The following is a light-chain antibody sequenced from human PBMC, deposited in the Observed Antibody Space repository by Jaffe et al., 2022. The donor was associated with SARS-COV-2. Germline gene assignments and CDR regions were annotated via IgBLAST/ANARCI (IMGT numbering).Light chain of an antibody. CDR3: QQRSSWPRT. V-gene: IGKV3-11*01. J-gene: IGKJ1*01. Sequence: EIVLTQSPATLSLSPGERATLSCRASQSVSSSLAWYQQKPGLAPRLLIYDASNRATGIPARFSGSGSGTDFTLTISRLEPEDFAVYYCQQRSSWPRTFGQGTKVEIK. CDR2: DAS. CDR1: QSVSSS.